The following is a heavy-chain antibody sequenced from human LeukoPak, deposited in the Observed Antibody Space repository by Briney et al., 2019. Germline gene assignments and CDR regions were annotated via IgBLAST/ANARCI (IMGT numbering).Heavy chain of an antibody. CDR3: ARGLLAAAGNPDY. CDR1: GGSISSNW. J-gene: IGHJ4*02. D-gene: IGHD6-13*01. Sequence: SETLSLTCTVSGGSISSNWWSWVRQPPGKGLEWIGEIYHSGSTNYNPSLKSRVTISVDKSKNQFSLKLSSVTAADTAVYYCARGLLAAAGNPDYWGQGTLVTVSS. V-gene: IGHV4-4*02. CDR2: IYHSGST.